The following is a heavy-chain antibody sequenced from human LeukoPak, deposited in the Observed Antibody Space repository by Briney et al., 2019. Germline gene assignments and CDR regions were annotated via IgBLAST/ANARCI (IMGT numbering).Heavy chain of an antibody. CDR1: GGSISNYY. CDR3: AKHSVLTGSGYAFDI. Sequence: TSETLSLTCTVSGGSISNYYWSWIRQSPGKGLEWIGYIHYSGGTKYSPSLKSRVTISVDTSMNQFSLKLSSVTAADTAIYYCAKHSVLTGSGYAFDIWGQGTVVTVSS. J-gene: IGHJ3*02. V-gene: IGHV4-59*08. CDR2: IHYSGGT. D-gene: IGHD3-9*01.